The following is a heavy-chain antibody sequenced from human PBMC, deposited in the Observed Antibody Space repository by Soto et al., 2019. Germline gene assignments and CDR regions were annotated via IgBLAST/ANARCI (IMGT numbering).Heavy chain of an antibody. CDR2: INPGNGNT. CDR3: ARGASSVTTFYFDL. J-gene: IGHJ2*01. Sequence: QVQVVQSGAEVKKPGASVKVSCKASGYTFTSYAMHWVRQAPGQRLEWMGWINPGNGNTKNSQKFQGRVTISRDTFASTAYMELSSLRSEDMAVYYCARGASSVTTFYFDLWGRGTLVTVSS. V-gene: IGHV1-3*01. CDR1: GYTFTSYA. D-gene: IGHD4-17*01.